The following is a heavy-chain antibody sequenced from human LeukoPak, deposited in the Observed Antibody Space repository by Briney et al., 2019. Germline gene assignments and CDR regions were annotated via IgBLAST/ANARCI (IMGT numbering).Heavy chain of an antibody. D-gene: IGHD4-17*01. CDR1: GGSFSGYY. V-gene: IGHV4-34*01. CDR3: ARRIRGPDYGDYGHYFDY. Sequence: SETLSLTCAVYGGSFSGYYWSWIRQPPGKGLEWIGEISHSGSTNYNPSLKSRVTISVDTSKNQFSLKLSSVTAADTAVYYCARRIRGPDYGDYGHYFDYWGQATLVTVSS. J-gene: IGHJ4*02. CDR2: ISHSGST.